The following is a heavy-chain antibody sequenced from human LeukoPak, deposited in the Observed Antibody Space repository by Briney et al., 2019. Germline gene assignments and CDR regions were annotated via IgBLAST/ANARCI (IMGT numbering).Heavy chain of an antibody. CDR1: GGSISSYY. CDR2: IYYSGST. J-gene: IGHJ4*02. V-gene: IGHV4-59*01. Sequence: ETLSLTCTVSGGSISSYYWSWIRQPPGKGLEWIGYIYYSGSTNYNPSLKSRVTISVDTSKNQFSLKLSSVTAADTAVYYCARTASWGSFPSYFDYWGQGTLVTVSS. CDR3: ARTASWGSFPSYFDY. D-gene: IGHD7-27*01.